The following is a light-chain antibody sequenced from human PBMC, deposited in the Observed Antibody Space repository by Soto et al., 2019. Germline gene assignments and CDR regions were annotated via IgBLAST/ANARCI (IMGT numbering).Light chain of an antibody. V-gene: IGKV3-20*01. Sequence: MVLTQSPGTLSLSPGEGASLSCRASQSVSRNYLAWYQQKPGQAPRLLIYGASCKATGLPDRFRGSGSGTDFTLTISRLEPDDFAVYYCHQYGISPWTFGQGTKVESK. CDR1: QSVSRNY. J-gene: IGKJ1*01. CDR3: HQYGISPWT. CDR2: GAS.